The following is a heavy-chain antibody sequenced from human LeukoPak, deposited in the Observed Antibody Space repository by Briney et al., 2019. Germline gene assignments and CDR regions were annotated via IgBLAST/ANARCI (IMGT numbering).Heavy chain of an antibody. Sequence: SQTLSLTCAISGDSVSTNSVAWSWIRQSPSRGLEWLGRTYYRSKWYNDYAESVKSRITINSDTSKNQFSLQLNSVTPEDTAVYYCARVRRSLFDYWGQGTPVTVSS. D-gene: IGHD3-10*01. CDR3: ARVRRSLFDY. CDR2: TYYRSKWYN. CDR1: GDSVSTNSVA. V-gene: IGHV6-1*01. J-gene: IGHJ4*02.